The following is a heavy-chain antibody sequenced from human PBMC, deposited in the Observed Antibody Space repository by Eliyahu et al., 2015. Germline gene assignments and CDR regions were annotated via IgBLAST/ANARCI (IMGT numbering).Heavy chain of an antibody. J-gene: IGHJ4*02. Sequence: QITLKESGPTLVKPTQTLTLTCTFSGFSLSTSGVGVGWIRQPPGKALEWLALIYWDDDKRYSPSLKSRLTITKDTSKNQVVLTMTNMDPVDTATYYCAHHQSYDSSGYYYGDFDYWGQGTLVTVSS. D-gene: IGHD3-22*01. CDR3: AHHQSYDSSGYYYGDFDY. CDR2: IYWDDDK. V-gene: IGHV2-5*02. CDR1: GFSLSTSGVG.